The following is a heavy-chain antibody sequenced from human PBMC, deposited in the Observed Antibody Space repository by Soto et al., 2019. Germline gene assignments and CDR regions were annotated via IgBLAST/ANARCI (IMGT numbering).Heavy chain of an antibody. V-gene: IGHV1-18*01. Sequence: ASVKVSCKASGYTFTSYGISWVRQAPGQGLEWMGWISAYNGNTNYAQKLQGRVTMTTDTSTSTAYMELRSLRSDDTAVYYCARDRVVIIDYYYYYMDVWGKGTTVTVSS. CDR3: ARDRVVIIDYYYYYMDV. CDR2: ISAYNGNT. CDR1: GYTFTSYG. D-gene: IGHD3-3*01. J-gene: IGHJ6*03.